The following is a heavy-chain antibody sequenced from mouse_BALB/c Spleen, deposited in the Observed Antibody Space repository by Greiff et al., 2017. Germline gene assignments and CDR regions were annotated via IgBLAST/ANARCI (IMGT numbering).Heavy chain of an antibody. CDR2: ISYSGST. D-gene: IGHD1-2*01. Sequence: EVQLVESGPGLVKPSQSLSLTCTVTGYSITSDYAWNWIRQFPGNKLEWMGYISYSGSTSYNPSLKSRISITRDTSTNQFFLQLNSVTTEDTATYYCAREATATAMDYWGQGTSVTVSS. CDR3: AREATATAMDY. V-gene: IGHV3-2*02. CDR1: GYSITSDYA. J-gene: IGHJ4*01.